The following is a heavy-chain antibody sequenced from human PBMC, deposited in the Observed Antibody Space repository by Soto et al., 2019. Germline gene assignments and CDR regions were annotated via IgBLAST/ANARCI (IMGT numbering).Heavy chain of an antibody. Sequence: GASVKVSCKASGGTLSSYAISWVRQAPGQGLEWMGGIIPIFGTANYAQKFQGRVTITADESTSTAYMELSSLRSEDTAVYYCARDSTSTYYYGSGKGNGMDVWGQGTTVTVSS. D-gene: IGHD3-10*01. CDR1: GGTLSSYA. CDR3: ARDSTSTYYYGSGKGNGMDV. V-gene: IGHV1-69*13. CDR2: IIPIFGTA. J-gene: IGHJ6*02.